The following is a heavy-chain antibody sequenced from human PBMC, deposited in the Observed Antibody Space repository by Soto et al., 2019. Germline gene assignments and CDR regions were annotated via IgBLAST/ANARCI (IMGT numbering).Heavy chain of an antibody. CDR3: AREDIAAAPRSYYYYGMDV. CDR2: ICYEGSNK. D-gene: IGHD6-13*01. V-gene: IGHV3-33*01. J-gene: IGHJ6*02. CDR1: GFTFSNYG. Sequence: GGSLRLSCAASGFTFSNYGLHWVRQAPGKGLEWVAVICYEGSNKYYADSVKGRFTISRDNSKNTLYLQMNSLRAEDMAVYYCAREDIAAAPRSYYYYGMDVWGQGTTVTVSS.